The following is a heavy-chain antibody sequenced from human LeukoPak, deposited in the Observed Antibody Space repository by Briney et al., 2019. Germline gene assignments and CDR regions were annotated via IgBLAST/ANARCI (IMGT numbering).Heavy chain of an antibody. CDR2: IYYSGST. D-gene: IGHD3-10*01. CDR3: ARSYGSGSYMYFDY. J-gene: IGHJ4*02. CDR1: GFTFSDYY. V-gene: IGHV4-59*08. Sequence: GSLRLSCAASGFTFSDYYMSWIRQPPGKGLEWIGYIYYSGSTNYNPSLKSRVTISVDTSKNQFSLKLSSVTAADTAVYYCARSYGSGSYMYFDYWGQGTLVTVSS.